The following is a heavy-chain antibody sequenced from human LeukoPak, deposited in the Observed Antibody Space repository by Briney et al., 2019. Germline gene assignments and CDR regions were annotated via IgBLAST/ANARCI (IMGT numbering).Heavy chain of an antibody. CDR3: SGVPRASLQLLPFYF. V-gene: IGHV4-4*07. D-gene: IGHD2-15*01. CDR2: IYTSGST. Sequence: TETPSLTCTLSGRSISTYYWSWIRHPAGKGLEWIGRIYTSGSTTTNPSLERPVTMSIDTTKNQSSLKLLSATAADPAMYLRSGVPRASLQLLPFYFWGQGTPVTVSS. CDR1: GRSISTYY. J-gene: IGHJ1*01.